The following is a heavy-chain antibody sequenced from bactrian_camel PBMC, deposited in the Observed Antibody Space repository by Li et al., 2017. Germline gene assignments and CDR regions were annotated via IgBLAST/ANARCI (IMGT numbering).Heavy chain of an antibody. J-gene: IGHJ4*01. D-gene: IGHD6*01. CDR3: AAEGEFGYGGSLSTTAYNF. CDR1: GYTFSRYS. V-gene: IGHV3S53*01. Sequence: HVQLVESGGGSVQAGGSLILSCAASGYTFSRYSMGWFRQAPGKEREGVAAIDSDGSTTYADSVKGRFTITKDNAKNTLYLQMDSLKPEDTAMYYCAAEGEFGYGGSLSTTAYNFWGQGTQVTVS. CDR2: IDSDGST.